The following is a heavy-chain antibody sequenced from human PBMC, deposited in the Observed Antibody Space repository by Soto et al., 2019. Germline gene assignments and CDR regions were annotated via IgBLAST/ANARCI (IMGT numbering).Heavy chain of an antibody. CDR3: ARRPARNHRLEPVFDS. J-gene: IGHJ4*02. CDR1: GASISSSSSY. Sequence: PSVTLSLTCTVSGASISSSSSYWGWIRQPPGKGLEWIANIYYSGVTYYNPSLRSRLTISVDTSKNQFSLRVTSVTTADTAMYYCARRPARNHRLEPVFDSWDQEALVAVSS. V-gene: IGHV4-39*01. CDR2: IYYSGVT. D-gene: IGHD1-1*01.